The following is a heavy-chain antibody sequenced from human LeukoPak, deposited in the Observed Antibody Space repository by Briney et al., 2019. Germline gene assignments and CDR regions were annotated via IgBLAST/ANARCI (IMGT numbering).Heavy chain of an antibody. CDR2: ISSSGSTI. Sequence: PGGSLRLSCAASGFTFSSYEMNWVRQAPGKGLEWVSYISSSGSTIYYADSVKGRFTISRDNAKNSLYLQMNSLRAEDTAVYYCARVGAYYYGMDVWGQGTTVTVS. D-gene: IGHD1-26*01. CDR3: ARVGAYYYGMDV. V-gene: IGHV3-48*03. CDR1: GFTFSSYE. J-gene: IGHJ6*02.